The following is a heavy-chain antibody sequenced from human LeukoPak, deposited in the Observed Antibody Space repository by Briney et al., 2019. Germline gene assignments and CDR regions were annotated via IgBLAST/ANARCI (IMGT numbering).Heavy chain of an antibody. CDR3: ARRHALPLAGHNSNFACNS. J-gene: IGHJ3*02. Sequence: SETLSLTCTVSGGSISSSSYYWGWIRQPRGKGLEWIGSIYYSGSTYYNPSLKSRVTISVDTSKNQFSLKLSSVTAADTAVYYCARRHALPLAGHNSNFACNSLGQGTMVTVSS. D-gene: IGHD4-11*01. CDR2: IYYSGST. CDR1: GGSISSSSYY. V-gene: IGHV4-39*01.